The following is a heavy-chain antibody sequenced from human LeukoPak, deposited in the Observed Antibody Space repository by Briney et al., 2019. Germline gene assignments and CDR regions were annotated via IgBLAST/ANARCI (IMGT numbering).Heavy chain of an antibody. CDR2: INYSGST. CDR3: ARSPTYYYDSSGYYFDY. Sequence: SETLSLTCTVSGGSISSHYWSWIRQPPGKGLEWIGYINYSGSTNYNPSLKSRVTISVDTSKNQFSLKLSSVTAADTAVYYCARSPTYYYDSSGYYFDYWGQGTLVTVSS. V-gene: IGHV4-59*11. J-gene: IGHJ4*02. D-gene: IGHD3-22*01. CDR1: GGSISSHY.